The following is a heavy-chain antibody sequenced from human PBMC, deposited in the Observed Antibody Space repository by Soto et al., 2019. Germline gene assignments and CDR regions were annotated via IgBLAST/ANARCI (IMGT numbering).Heavy chain of an antibody. CDR2: ISAYNGNT. D-gene: IGHD2-15*01. CDR1: GYTFTSYG. J-gene: IGHJ4*02. Sequence: GASVKVSCKASGYTFTSYGISWVRQAPGQGLEWMGWISAYNGNTNYAQKLQGRVTMTTDTSTSTAYMELRSLRSDDTAVYYCARDVYCSGGSCYIDYWGQGTLVTVSS. CDR3: ARDVYCSGGSCYIDY. V-gene: IGHV1-18*01.